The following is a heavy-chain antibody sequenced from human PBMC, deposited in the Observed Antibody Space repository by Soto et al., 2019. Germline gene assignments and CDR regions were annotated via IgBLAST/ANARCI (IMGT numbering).Heavy chain of an antibody. CDR1: GYTLTELS. V-gene: IGHV1-24*01. CDR3: ATEGDSYGTFDY. CDR2: SDPEDGET. D-gene: IGHD5-18*01. Sequence: ASVKVSCKVSGYTLTELSMHWVRQAPGKGLEWMGGSDPEDGETIYAQKFQGRVTMTEDTSTDTAYMELSSLRSEDTAVYYCATEGDSYGTFDYWGQGTLVTVSS. J-gene: IGHJ4*02.